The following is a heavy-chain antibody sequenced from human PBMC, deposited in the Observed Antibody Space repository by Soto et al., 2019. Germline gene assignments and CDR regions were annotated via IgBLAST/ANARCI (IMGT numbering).Heavy chain of an antibody. CDR3: ARVNSYGPRYIDY. D-gene: IGHD5-18*01. CDR2: IYYSGST. CDR1: GGSISSSSYY. Sequence: SETLSLTCTVSGGSISSSSYYWGCIRQPPGKGLEWIGSIYYSGSTYYNPSLKSRVTISVDTSKNQFSLKLSSVTAADTAVYYCARVNSYGPRYIDYWGQGTLVTVSS. J-gene: IGHJ4*02. V-gene: IGHV4-39*07.